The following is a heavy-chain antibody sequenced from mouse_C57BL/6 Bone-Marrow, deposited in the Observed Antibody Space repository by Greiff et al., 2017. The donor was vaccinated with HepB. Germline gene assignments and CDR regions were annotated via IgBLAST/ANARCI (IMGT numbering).Heavy chain of an antibody. CDR1: GFTFSSYG. J-gene: IGHJ2*01. V-gene: IGHV5-6*01. CDR2: ISSGGSYT. CDR3: ARDTTVY. D-gene: IGHD1-1*01. Sequence: VQLKESGGDLVKPGGSLKLSCAASGFTFSSYGMSWVRQTPDKRLEWVATISSGGSYTYYPDSVKGRFTISRDNAKNTLYLQMSSLKSEDTAMYYCARDTTVYWGQGTTLTVSS.